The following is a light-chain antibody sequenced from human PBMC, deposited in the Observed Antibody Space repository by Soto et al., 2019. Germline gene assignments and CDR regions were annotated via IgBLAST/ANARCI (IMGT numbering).Light chain of an antibody. V-gene: IGKV1-5*03. J-gene: IGKJ4*01. Sequence: DIQMTQSPSTLSASVGDRVTITCRAIQSISSGLAWYQQKPEKAPKLLIYKASSLESGVPSRFSGSGSGTEFTLPISCLQPDDFATYYCQQYGIYPLTFGVGTQVEI. CDR2: KAS. CDR1: QSISSG. CDR3: QQYGIYPLT.